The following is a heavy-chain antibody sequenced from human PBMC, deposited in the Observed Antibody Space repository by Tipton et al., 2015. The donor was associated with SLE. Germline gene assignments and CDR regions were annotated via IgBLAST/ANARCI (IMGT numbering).Heavy chain of an antibody. CDR3: ARGGVVKYGMDV. CDR2: IYYSGST. CDR1: GYSISSSSYY. D-gene: IGHD3-16*01. J-gene: IGHJ6*02. V-gene: IGHV4-39*01. Sequence: TLSLTCTVSGYSISSSSYYWGWIRQPPGKGLEWIGSIYYSGSTYYNPSLKSRVTISVDTSKNQFSLKLSSVTAADTAVYYCARGGVVKYGMDVWGQGTAVTVSS.